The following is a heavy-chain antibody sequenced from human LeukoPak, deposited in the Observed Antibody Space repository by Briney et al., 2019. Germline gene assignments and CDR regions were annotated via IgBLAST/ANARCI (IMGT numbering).Heavy chain of an antibody. CDR2: IRYDGSNK. D-gene: IGHD1-7*01. CDR1: GFTFSSYG. CDR3: AKVRARITGTDGFDY. J-gene: IGHJ4*02. V-gene: IGHV3-30*02. Sequence: TGGSLRLSCAASGFTFSSYGMHWVRQAPGKGLEWVAFIRYDGSNKYYADSVKGRFTISRDNSKNTLYLQMNSLRAEDTAVYYCAKVRARITGTDGFDYWGQGTLVTVSS.